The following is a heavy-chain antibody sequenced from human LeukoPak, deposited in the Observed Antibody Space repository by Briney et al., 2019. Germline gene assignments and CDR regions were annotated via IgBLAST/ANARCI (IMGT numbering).Heavy chain of an antibody. V-gene: IGHV3-53*01. CDR3: AGDTSNYYDATSYYYGYYYMDV. D-gene: IGHD3-22*01. J-gene: IGHJ6*03. CDR1: GVTVSSNY. CDR2: VYSDGTT. Sequence: PGGSLRLSCAVFGVTVSSNYMSWVRQAPGKGLEWVSVVYSDGTTHYADSVEGRFTIFRDNSKDTLYLHMNSLRAEDTAVYYCAGDTSNYYDATSYYYGYYYMDVWGKGTTVTVSS.